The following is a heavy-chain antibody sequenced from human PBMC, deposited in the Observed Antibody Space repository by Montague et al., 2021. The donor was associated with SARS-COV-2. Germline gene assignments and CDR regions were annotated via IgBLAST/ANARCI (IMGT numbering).Heavy chain of an antibody. CDR2: VHYSGRP. CDR3: TRHVHMTWPEPSPGFDY. D-gene: IGHD1-1*01. J-gene: IGHJ4*02. V-gene: IGHV4-39*01. Sequence: SETRSLTCTVSGDSTSSSSYNWGWIRQPPGKGLEWIGSVHYSGRPYYNPSLKSRVTIYVDTSKNQLSLKLSSVTAADTAVYYCTRHVHMTWPEPSPGFDYWGQGTRVTVSS. CDR1: GDSTSSSSYN.